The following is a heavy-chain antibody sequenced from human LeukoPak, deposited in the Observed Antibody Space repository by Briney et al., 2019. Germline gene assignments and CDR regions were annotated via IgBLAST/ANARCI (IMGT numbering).Heavy chain of an antibody. J-gene: IGHJ4*02. Sequence: PGGSLRLSCAASGFTFSSYNMIWVRQAPGKGLDWVSSISSSSSYIYYADSLKGRFTISRDNAKNSLYLQMNSLRAEDTAVYYCARDSAVTTSDYWGQGTLVTVSS. CDR1: GFTFSSYN. V-gene: IGHV3-21*01. CDR2: ISSSSSYI. D-gene: IGHD4-17*01. CDR3: ARDSAVTTSDY.